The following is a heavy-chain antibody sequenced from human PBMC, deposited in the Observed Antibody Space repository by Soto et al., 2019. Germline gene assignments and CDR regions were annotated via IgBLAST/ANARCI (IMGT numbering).Heavy chain of an antibody. J-gene: IGHJ4*02. CDR3: AGERGGGYYDSSGYYTDY. CDR2: IYYSGST. Sequence: QVQLQESGPGLVKPSETLSLTCTVSGGSVSSGSYYWSWIRQPPGKGLEWIGYIYYSGSTNYNPSLKSRGTISGDTSKNQFSRKLGSVTAGDTAVYYCAGERGGGYYDSSGYYTDYWGQGTLVTVSS. V-gene: IGHV4-61*01. D-gene: IGHD3-22*01. CDR1: GGSVSSGSYY.